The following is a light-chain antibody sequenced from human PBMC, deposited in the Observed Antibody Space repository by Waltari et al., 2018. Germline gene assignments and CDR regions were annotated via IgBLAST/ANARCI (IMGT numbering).Light chain of an antibody. Sequence: QSALTQPASVSGSPGQSLTISCTGTSSDVGAYNYVYWYQQHPAKAPKHMIYDVSQWPSGAFNLFSGSKSGYTASLTISGLQAEDEADYYCASYTTSSTWVFGGGTKLTVL. V-gene: IGLV2-14*03. CDR1: SSDVGAYNY. CDR3: ASYTTSSTWV. CDR2: DVS. J-gene: IGLJ2*01.